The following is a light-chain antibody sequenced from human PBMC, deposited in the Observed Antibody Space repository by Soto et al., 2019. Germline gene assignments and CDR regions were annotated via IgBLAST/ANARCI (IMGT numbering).Light chain of an antibody. CDR3: ISFTSRHIYV. V-gene: IGLV2-14*03. Sequence: QSVLTQPASVSGSPGQSITISCTGPSSDVGGYNYVSWYQQHPGRAPKLIIYDVTNRPSGISNRFSGSKSGNTASLTISGLQTEDEADYYCISFTSRHIYVFGTGTKVTVL. J-gene: IGLJ1*01. CDR1: SSDVGGYNY. CDR2: DVT.